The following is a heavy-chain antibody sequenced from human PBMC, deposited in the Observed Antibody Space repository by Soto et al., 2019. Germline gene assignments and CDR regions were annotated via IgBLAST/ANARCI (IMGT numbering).Heavy chain of an antibody. Sequence: PSDTLSLTCTLSGGSINSYYWSWIRRPPGKGLEWIGYIYSSGSTNYNPSLKSRVTISLDTSKNQFSLKLSSVTAADTAQYYCARRDSDEYFYDIWGQGTMVTVS. CDR3: ARRDSDEYFYDI. CDR2: IYSSGST. CDR1: GGSINSYY. J-gene: IGHJ3*02. V-gene: IGHV4-59*08. D-gene: IGHD1-26*01.